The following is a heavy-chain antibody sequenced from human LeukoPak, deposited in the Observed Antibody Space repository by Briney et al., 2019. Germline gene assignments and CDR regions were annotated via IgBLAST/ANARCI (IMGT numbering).Heavy chain of an antibody. J-gene: IGHJ6*02. CDR1: GGSISNYY. V-gene: IGHV4-59*12. CDR3: ARDWGYSGYEDYYYGMDV. D-gene: IGHD5-12*01. CDR2: IYHSGST. Sequence: SETLSLTCTVSGGSISNYYWSWIRQPPGKGLEWIGYIYHSGSTYYNPSLKSRVTLSVDRSKNQFSLRLSSVIAADTAVYYCARDWGYSGYEDYYYGMDVWGQGTTVTVSS.